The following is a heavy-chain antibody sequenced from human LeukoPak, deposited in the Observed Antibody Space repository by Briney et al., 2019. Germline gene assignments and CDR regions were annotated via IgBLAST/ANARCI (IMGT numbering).Heavy chain of an antibody. D-gene: IGHD3-22*01. CDR3: AKDNYYGSSAVIDY. CDR2: LSHDGNNE. Sequence: GGSLRLSCAASGFTFSSYGMHWVRQAPGKGLEWVAALSHDGNNEFYADSVKGRFTISRDNSKSTLYLQMNSLRAGDTATFYCAKDNYYGSSAVIDYWGQGALVTVSS. V-gene: IGHV3-30*18. J-gene: IGHJ4*02. CDR1: GFTFSSYG.